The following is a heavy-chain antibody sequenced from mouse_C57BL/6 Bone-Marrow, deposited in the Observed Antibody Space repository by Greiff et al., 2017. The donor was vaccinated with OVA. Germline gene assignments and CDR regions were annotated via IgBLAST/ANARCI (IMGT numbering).Heavy chain of an antibody. D-gene: IGHD1-1*01. CDR2: IYPGDGDT. Sequence: QVQLQQSGAELVKPGASVKISCKASGYAFSSYWMNWVKQRPGKGLEWIGQIYPGDGDTNYNGKFKGKATLTADKSSSTAYMQLSSLTSEDSAVYCCARGDYYYGSSYSYWGQGTTLTVSS. V-gene: IGHV1-80*01. J-gene: IGHJ2*01. CDR1: GYAFSSYW. CDR3: ARGDYYYGSSYSY.